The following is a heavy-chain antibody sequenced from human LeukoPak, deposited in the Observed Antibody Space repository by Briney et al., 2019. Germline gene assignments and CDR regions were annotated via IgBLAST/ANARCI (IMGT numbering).Heavy chain of an antibody. CDR3: AKDDAWLQFGE. CDR2: ISPRGDIT. V-gene: IGHV3-23*01. D-gene: IGHD5-24*01. J-gene: IGHJ4*02. CDR1: EFTFSSYS. Sequence: GGSLRLSCAGSEFTFSSYSMHWVRQAPGKGLEWVSGISPRGDITYYADSVKGRFTISRDNSKNTLYLEVISLTVEDTAVYYCAKDDAWLQFGEWSQGTLVTVSS.